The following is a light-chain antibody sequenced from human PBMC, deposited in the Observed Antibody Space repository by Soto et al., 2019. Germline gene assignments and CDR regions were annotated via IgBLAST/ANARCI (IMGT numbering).Light chain of an antibody. CDR2: EVS. Sequence: QSVLTQPPSASGSPGQSVTVSCTGTSSDVGGYNFVSWYQQHPGKVPKLVIYEVSKRPSGVPDRFSGSKSGNTASLTVSGLQAEDEADYYCSSYAGSNSYVFGTGTKLTVL. CDR1: SSDVGGYNF. V-gene: IGLV2-8*01. CDR3: SSYAGSNSYV. J-gene: IGLJ1*01.